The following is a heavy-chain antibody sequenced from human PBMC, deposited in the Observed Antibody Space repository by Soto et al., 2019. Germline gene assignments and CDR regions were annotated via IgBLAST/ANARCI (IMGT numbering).Heavy chain of an antibody. Sequence: GGSLRLSCSASGFTFSSYAMHWVRQAPGKGLEYVSAISSNGGSTYYADSVKGRFTISRDNSKNTLYLQMSSLRAEDTAVYYCVKDQRYSGSYKGGYNWFDPWGQGTLVTVSS. CDR1: GFTFSSYA. CDR3: VKDQRYSGSYKGGYNWFDP. D-gene: IGHD1-26*01. V-gene: IGHV3-64D*08. CDR2: ISSNGGST. J-gene: IGHJ5*02.